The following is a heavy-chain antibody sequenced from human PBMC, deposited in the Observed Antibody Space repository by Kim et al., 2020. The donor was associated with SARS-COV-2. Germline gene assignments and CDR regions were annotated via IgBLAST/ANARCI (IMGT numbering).Heavy chain of an antibody. D-gene: IGHD6-13*01. CDR3: ARSRGRYSSSWFPFDY. Sequence: ASVKVSCKASGYTFTSYGISWVRQAPGQGLEWMGWISAYNGNTNYAQKLQGRVTMTTDTSTSTAYMELRSLRSDDTAVYYCARSRGRYSSSWFPFDYWGQGTLVTVSS. CDR1: GYTFTSYG. J-gene: IGHJ4*02. CDR2: ISAYNGNT. V-gene: IGHV1-18*01.